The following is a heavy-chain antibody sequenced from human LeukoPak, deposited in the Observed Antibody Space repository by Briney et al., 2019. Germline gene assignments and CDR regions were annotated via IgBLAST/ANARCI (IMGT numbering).Heavy chain of an antibody. D-gene: IGHD3-10*01. V-gene: IGHV4-30-4*08. CDR1: GVTFSSYW. Sequence: LRLSCAASGVTFSSYWMSWVRQPPGKGLEWIGYIYYSGSTYYNPSLKSRVTISVDTSKNQFSLKLSSVTAADTAVYYCAGGSGSYYTYDYWGQGTLVTVSS. J-gene: IGHJ4*02. CDR2: IYYSGST. CDR3: AGGSGSYYTYDY.